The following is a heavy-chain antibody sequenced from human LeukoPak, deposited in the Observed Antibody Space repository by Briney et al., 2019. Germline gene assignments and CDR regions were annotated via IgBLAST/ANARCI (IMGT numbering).Heavy chain of an antibody. CDR1: GYTFTSYD. J-gene: IGHJ4*02. CDR3: ARVGARYDYVWGRRRYYFDY. Sequence: GASVTVSCTASGYTFTSYDINWVRQATGQGLEWMGWMNPNSGNTGYAQKFQGRVTITRNTSISTAYMELSSLRSEDTAVYYCARVGARYDYVWGRRRYYFDYWGQGTLVTVSS. CDR2: MNPNSGNT. D-gene: IGHD3-16*01. V-gene: IGHV1-8*03.